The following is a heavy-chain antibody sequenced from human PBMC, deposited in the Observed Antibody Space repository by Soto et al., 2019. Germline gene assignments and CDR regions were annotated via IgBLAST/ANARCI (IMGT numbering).Heavy chain of an antibody. CDR3: ARDLSSSSTFDY. D-gene: IGHD6-13*01. J-gene: IGHJ4*02. CDR1: GGSISSSSYY. CDR2: IYYSGST. Sequence: ETLSLTCTVSGGSISSSSYYWGWIRQPPGKGLEWIGSIYYSGSTYYNPSLKSRVTISVDTSKNQFSLKLSSVTAADTAVYYCARDLSSSSTFDYWGQGTLVTVSS. V-gene: IGHV4-39*02.